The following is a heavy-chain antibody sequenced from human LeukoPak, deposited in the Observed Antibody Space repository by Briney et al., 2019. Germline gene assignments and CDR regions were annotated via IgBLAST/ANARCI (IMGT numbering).Heavy chain of an antibody. J-gene: IGHJ5*02. CDR1: GGSISSGSYY. CDR3: ARDVSSNYDWFDP. V-gene: IGHV4-61*02. D-gene: IGHD4-11*01. Sequence: SQTQSLTCTVSGGSISSGSYYWSWIRQPAGKGLEWIGRIYTSGSTNYNPSLKSRVTISVDTSKNQFSLKLSSVTAADTAVYYCARDVSSNYDWFDPWGQGTLVTVSS. CDR2: IYTSGST.